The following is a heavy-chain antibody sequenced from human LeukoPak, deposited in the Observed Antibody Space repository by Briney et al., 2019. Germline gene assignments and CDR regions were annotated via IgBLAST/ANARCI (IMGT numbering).Heavy chain of an antibody. D-gene: IGHD2-2*01. CDR2: IRYDGSNK. CDR3: AKARWGYCSSTSCPRPPFDY. CDR1: GFTFSSYG. Sequence: GGSLRLSCAASGFTFSSYGMHWVRQAPGKGLEWVAFIRYDGSNKYYADSVKGRFTISRDNSKNTLYLQMNSLRAEDTAVYYCAKARWGYCSSTSCPRPPFDYWGQGTLVTVSS. J-gene: IGHJ4*02. V-gene: IGHV3-30*02.